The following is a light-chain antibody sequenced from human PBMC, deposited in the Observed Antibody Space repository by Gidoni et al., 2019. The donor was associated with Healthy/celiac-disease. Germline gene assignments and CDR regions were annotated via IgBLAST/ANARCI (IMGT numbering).Light chain of an antibody. J-gene: IGKJ1*01. Sequence: DIVMTQSPATLSVSPGESATLFCRASQSVSSNLAWYQQKPGQAPRLLIYGASTRATGIPARFSGSGSGTEFTLTISSLQSEDFAVYYCQQYNNWPTWTFGQGTKVEIK. CDR2: GAS. CDR1: QSVSSN. V-gene: IGKV3-15*01. CDR3: QQYNNWPTWT.